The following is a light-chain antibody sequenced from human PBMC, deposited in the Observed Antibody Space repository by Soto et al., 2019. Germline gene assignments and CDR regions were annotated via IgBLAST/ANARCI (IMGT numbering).Light chain of an antibody. CDR1: QTVSNN. CDR2: FAS. J-gene: IGKJ4*01. V-gene: IGKV3-15*01. Sequence: EIVMTQSPATLSVSPGEKATLSCRASQTVSNNLAWYQQKPGQAPRLLIYFASTRATGIPARFSGSGSGTEFKLPISSLQSEDFAVYYCQQYNQWPLTFGGGTKAETK. CDR3: QQYNQWPLT.